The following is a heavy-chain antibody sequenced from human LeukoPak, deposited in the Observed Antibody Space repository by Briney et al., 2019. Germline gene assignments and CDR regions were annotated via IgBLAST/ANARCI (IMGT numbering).Heavy chain of an antibody. V-gene: IGHV3-23*01. D-gene: IGHD2-8*02. CDR3: AKEGTGAYYFDY. CDR1: GFTFSSYA. Sequence: PGGSPRLSCAASGFTFSSYAMSWVRQAPGKGLEWVSAISGSGGSTYYADSVKGRFTISRDNSKNTLYLQMNRLRAEDTAVYYCAKEGTGAYYFDYWGQGTLVTVSS. CDR2: ISGSGGST. J-gene: IGHJ4*02.